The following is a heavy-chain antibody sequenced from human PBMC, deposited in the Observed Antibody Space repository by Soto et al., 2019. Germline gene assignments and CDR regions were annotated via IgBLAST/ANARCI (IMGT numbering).Heavy chain of an antibody. J-gene: IGHJ3*01. D-gene: IGHD5-18*01. Sequence: QVQLQESGPGLVKPSQTLSLACTVSGGSVGSGEYYYSWICQPPGKGLEWIGYIYDSGITIYTPSLKGRVTMSLDRSNNQVSLKLSSVTAADTAVYFCARDVAHGYTENVWGQGTMVTVSS. CDR3: ARDVAHGYTENV. CDR2: IYDSGIT. CDR1: GGSVGSGEYY. V-gene: IGHV4-30-4*01.